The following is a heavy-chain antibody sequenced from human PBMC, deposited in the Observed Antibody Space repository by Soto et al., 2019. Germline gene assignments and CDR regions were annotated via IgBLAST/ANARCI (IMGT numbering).Heavy chain of an antibody. V-gene: IGHV1-69*01. CDR2: IIPIFGIA. J-gene: IGHJ6*02. D-gene: IGHD4-17*01. Sequence: QVQLVQSGAEVKKPGSSVKVSCKASGGTFSSYAISWVRQAPGQGFEWMGGIIPIFGIANYAKKFQGKVTITADETTGTAYMELSSLRSEDTDVYYFSRDSGGTTVAFGMDVWGQGTTVTVSS. CDR1: GGTFSSYA. CDR3: SRDSGGTTVAFGMDV.